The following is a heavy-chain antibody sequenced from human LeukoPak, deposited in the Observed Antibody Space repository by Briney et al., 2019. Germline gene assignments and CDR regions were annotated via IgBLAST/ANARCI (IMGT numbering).Heavy chain of an antibody. CDR2: INPNSGDP. J-gene: IGHJ5*02. D-gene: IGHD6-19*01. V-gene: IGHV1-2*02. CDR1: EYTFTAYY. Sequence: ASVKVSCKASEYTFTAYYVHWVRQAPGQGLEGMGWINPNSGDPNFAQNFQGRVTMTRDTSISTVYMELSRLRSDDTAVYYCARVGQWLVEDDWFDTWGQGTLVTVSS. CDR3: ARVGQWLVEDDWFDT.